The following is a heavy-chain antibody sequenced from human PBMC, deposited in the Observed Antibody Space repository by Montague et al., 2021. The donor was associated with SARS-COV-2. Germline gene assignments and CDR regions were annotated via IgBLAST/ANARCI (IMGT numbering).Heavy chain of an antibody. CDR1: GDSISSYY. CDR3: ARAQNICFIANCVNYFDL. D-gene: IGHD1-1*01. V-gene: IGHV4-59*01. Sequence: SETLSLTCEVSGDSISSYYWSWIRQSPGKGLEWIGYVHYTGSTEYNPSLKTRVTLSLDTPKNHFSLRLNSVTAADTAVYYCARAQNICFIANCVNYFDLWGLGALVSVSS. CDR2: VHYTGST. J-gene: IGHJ4*02.